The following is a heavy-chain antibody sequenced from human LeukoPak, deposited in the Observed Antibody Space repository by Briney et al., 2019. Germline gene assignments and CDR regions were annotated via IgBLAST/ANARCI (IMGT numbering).Heavy chain of an antibody. V-gene: IGHV4-38-2*02. D-gene: IGHD4-23*01. CDR3: ARDPSDYGGNGIDY. J-gene: IGHJ4*02. Sequence: PSETLSLTCTVSGYSISSGYYWGWIRQPPGKGLEWIGSIYHSGSTYHNPSLKSRVTISVDTSKNQFSLKLSSVTAADTAVYYCARDPSDYGGNGIDYWGQGTLVTVSS. CDR2: IYHSGST. CDR1: GYSISSGYY.